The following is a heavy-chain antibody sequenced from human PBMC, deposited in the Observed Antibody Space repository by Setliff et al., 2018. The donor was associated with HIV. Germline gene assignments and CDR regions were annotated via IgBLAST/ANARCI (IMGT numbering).Heavy chain of an antibody. J-gene: IGHJ5*02. V-gene: IGHV1-8*03. CDR3: ARAPVSSGWYKGRFDP. CDR2: MNPNSGDT. Sequence: VASVKVSCKASGYTFTNYDIYWVRQASGQGLEWMGWMNPNSGDTGFAQSFQGRVTITRNTSISTAYMELRSLRSEETAVYYCARAPVSSGWYKGRFDPWGQGTLVTVS. D-gene: IGHD6-19*01. CDR1: GYTFTNYD.